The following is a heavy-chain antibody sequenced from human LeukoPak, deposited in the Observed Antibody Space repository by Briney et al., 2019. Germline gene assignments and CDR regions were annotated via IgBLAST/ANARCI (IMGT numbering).Heavy chain of an antibody. Sequence: GGTLRLSCAASGFTFSSYGMSWVRQAPGKGLEWVANIKQDGSEKYYVDSVKGRFTISRDNAKNSLYLQMNSLRAEDTAVYYCARDTGSGSYVWGQGTLVTVSS. CDR3: ARDTGSGSYV. J-gene: IGHJ4*02. CDR2: IKQDGSEK. CDR1: GFTFSSYG. V-gene: IGHV3-7*01. D-gene: IGHD3-10*01.